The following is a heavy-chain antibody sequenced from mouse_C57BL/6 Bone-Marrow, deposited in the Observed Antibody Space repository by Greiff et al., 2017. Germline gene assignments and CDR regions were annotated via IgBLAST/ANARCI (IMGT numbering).Heavy chain of an antibody. D-gene: IGHD2-1*01. Sequence: QVQLQQPGAELVRPGTSVKLSCKASGYTFTSYWMHWVKQRPGQGLEWIGVIDPSDSYTNYNQKFKGKATLTVDTSSSTAYLQLSSLTSEDSAVYYCARDGNYPGWFAYWGKGTLVTVSA. J-gene: IGHJ3*01. V-gene: IGHV1-59*01. CDR1: GYTFTSYW. CDR3: ARDGNYPGWFAY. CDR2: IDPSDSYT.